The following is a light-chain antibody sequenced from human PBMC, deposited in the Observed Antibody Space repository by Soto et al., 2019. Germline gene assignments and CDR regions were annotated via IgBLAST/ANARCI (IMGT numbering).Light chain of an antibody. CDR2: KAS. Sequence: DTQMTHSPSTLSASVGDRVTITCRASQTIGVWLAWYQQKPGKAPKPLIYKASNLQSGVSSRFSGSGSGTEFTLTISSLQPDDFATYYCQNYNSWTFGQGTKVDIK. CDR1: QTIGVW. V-gene: IGKV1-5*03. CDR3: QNYNSWT. J-gene: IGKJ1*01.